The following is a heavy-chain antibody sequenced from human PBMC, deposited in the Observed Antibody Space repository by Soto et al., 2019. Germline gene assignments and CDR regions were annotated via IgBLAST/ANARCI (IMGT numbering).Heavy chain of an antibody. CDR3: ARAGGRYDTAAYYFDY. V-gene: IGHV3-7*05. CDR2: IKQDGSEK. CDR1: GFTFSSYW. J-gene: IGHJ4*02. Sequence: GGSLRLSCAASGFTFSSYWMSWVRQAPGKGLEWVANIKQDGSEKYYVESVKGRFTISRDNAKNSLYLQMNSLRAEDTAVYYCARAGGRYDTAAYYFDYWGQGTLVTVSS. D-gene: IGHD5-12*01.